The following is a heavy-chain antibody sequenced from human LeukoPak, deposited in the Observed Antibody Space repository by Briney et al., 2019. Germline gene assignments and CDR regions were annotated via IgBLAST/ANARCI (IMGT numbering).Heavy chain of an antibody. Sequence: ASVKVSCKASGYTFISYDINWVRQATGQGLEWMGWMNANSGNTAYAQKFQGRVTMTRSSSISTAYMELSSLRSEDTAVYYCARGPRNWGFDHWGQGTLVTVSS. CDR1: GYTFISYD. J-gene: IGHJ4*02. V-gene: IGHV1-8*01. CDR2: MNANSGNT. CDR3: ARGPRNWGFDH. D-gene: IGHD7-27*01.